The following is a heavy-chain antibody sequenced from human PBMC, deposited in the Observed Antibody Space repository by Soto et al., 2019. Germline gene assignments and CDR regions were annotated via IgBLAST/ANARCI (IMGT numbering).Heavy chain of an antibody. V-gene: IGHV3-33*01. CDR2: IWYDGSNK. CDR1: GFTFSSYG. Sequence: QVQLVESGGGVVQPGRSLRLSCAASGFTFSSYGMHWVRQAPGKGLEWVAVIWYDGSNKYYADSVKGRFTISRDNSKNTLYLTMNSLRAEDTAVYYCARRWGYDAFDIWGQGKMVTVSS. J-gene: IGHJ3*02. D-gene: IGHD3-16*01. CDR3: ARRWGYDAFDI.